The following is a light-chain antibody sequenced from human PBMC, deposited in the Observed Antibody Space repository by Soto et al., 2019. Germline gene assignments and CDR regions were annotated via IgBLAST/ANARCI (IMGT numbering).Light chain of an antibody. V-gene: IGKV3-20*01. CDR1: QSGSSSY. Sequence: IVLTQSPGTLSLSPGERATLSCRASQSGSSSYLAWYQQKAGLAPRLLIYGASTRATGIPDRFSGSGSGTDFTLTISRLEPEDIAVYFCQHYGYVQWTFGQGTKVEIK. CDR3: QHYGYVQWT. CDR2: GAS. J-gene: IGKJ1*01.